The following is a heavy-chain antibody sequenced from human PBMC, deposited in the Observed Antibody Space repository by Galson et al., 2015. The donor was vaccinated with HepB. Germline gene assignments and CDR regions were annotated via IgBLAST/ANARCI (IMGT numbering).Heavy chain of an antibody. V-gene: IGHV1-18*01. CDR2: INTYNHKT. CDR1: GYTFSSYA. CDR3: ARGALVVVVGSTQNNWFGP. J-gene: IGHJ5*02. D-gene: IGHD2-15*01. Sequence: SVKVSCKASGYTFSSYAITWVRQAPGQGLEWMGWINTYNHKTDHARKFQGRVTMTTDTSTSTAFMELRSLTSDDTAVYYCARGALVVVVGSTQNNWFGPWGQGTLVTVSS.